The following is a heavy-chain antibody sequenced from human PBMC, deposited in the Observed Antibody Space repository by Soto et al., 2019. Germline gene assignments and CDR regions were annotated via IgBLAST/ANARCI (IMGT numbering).Heavy chain of an antibody. CDR1: GFTCSSYW. CDR3: EREDSSSSFAY. J-gene: IGHJ4*02. V-gene: IGHV3-74*01. D-gene: IGHD6-6*01. Sequence: GWSLRLSCAASGFTCSSYWMHWVRQAPGKGLVWVSRINSDGSSTSYADSVKGRFTISRDNAKNTLYLQMNSLRAEDTAVYYCEREDSSSSFAYWGQGTLVTASS. CDR2: INSDGSST.